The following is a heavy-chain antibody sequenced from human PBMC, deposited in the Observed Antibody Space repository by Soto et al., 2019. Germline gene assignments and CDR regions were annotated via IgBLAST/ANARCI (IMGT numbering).Heavy chain of an antibody. CDR2: IHDSGST. Sequence: SETLSLTCTVSGGSISSYYWSWIRQPPGKGLEWIGYIHDSGSTYYNPSLKSRVTMSLDTSRNQFFLQLNSVTAADTAVYYCARESAGSGNKNWFDPLGQGTLVTGS. D-gene: IGHD3-10*01. CDR1: GGSISSYY. CDR3: ARESAGSGNKNWFDP. J-gene: IGHJ5*02. V-gene: IGHV4-59*01.